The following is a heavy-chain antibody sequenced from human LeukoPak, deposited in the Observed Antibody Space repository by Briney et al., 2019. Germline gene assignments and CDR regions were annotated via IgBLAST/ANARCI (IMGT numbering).Heavy chain of an antibody. Sequence: SQTLSLTCSVSGGSISSDTYYWSWIRQPAEKGLEWIGRIYTSGSTNYNPSLKSRVTISMDTPKNQFSLKLSSVTAADTAVYYCARVASSGYYYFDSWGQGTLVTVSS. J-gene: IGHJ4*02. V-gene: IGHV4-61*02. CDR3: ARVASSGYYYFDS. D-gene: IGHD3-3*01. CDR2: IYTSGST. CDR1: GGSISSDTYY.